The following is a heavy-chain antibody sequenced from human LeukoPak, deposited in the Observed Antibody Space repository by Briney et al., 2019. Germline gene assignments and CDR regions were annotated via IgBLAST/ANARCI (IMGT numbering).Heavy chain of an antibody. Sequence: ASVKVSCKASGYTFTSYGISWVRQAPGQGLEWMGWISAYNGNTNYAQKLQGRVTMTTDTSTSTAYMELRSLRSDDTAVYYCARIVVPAARVGYYYYYYMDVWGKGTTVTISS. CDR3: ARIVVPAARVGYYYYYYMDV. CDR1: GYTFTSYG. CDR2: ISAYNGNT. D-gene: IGHD2-2*01. J-gene: IGHJ6*03. V-gene: IGHV1-18*01.